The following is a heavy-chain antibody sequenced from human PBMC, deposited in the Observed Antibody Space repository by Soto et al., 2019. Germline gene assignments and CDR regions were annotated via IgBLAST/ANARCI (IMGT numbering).Heavy chain of an antibody. CDR1: GGSLSGYY. Sequence: QVQLQQWGAGLLEPSETLSLTCAVYGGSLSGYYWSWIRQSPGKGLEWIGEINRSGSTIYNPSLKSRIALLVDTPRNQFSLRLSSVTAADAAVYYCVRRPLNYDLWSGTAKPFDCWGQGTLVTVSS. CDR2: INRSGST. CDR3: VRRPLNYDLWSGTAKPFDC. D-gene: IGHD3-3*01. V-gene: IGHV4-34*01. J-gene: IGHJ4*02.